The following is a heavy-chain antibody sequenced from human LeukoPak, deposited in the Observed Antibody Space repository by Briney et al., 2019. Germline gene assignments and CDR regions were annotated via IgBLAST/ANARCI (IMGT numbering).Heavy chain of an antibody. CDR2: IYTSGST. V-gene: IGHV4-61*02. Sequence: SETLSLTCTVSGGSISSGSYYWSWIRQPAGKGLEWIGRIYTSGSTNYNPSLKSRVSISVGTSKNQFSLKLSSVTAADTAVYYCARETFRDGYNQVWGQGTLVTVSS. CDR3: ARETFRDGYNQV. J-gene: IGHJ4*02. D-gene: IGHD5-24*01. CDR1: GGSISSGSYY.